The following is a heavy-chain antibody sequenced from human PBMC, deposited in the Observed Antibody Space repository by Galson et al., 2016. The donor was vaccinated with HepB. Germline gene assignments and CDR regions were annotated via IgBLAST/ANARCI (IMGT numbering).Heavy chain of an antibody. CDR2: IYIAGAT. V-gene: IGHV3-53*01. CDR3: ATELRSWQKGGLDS. D-gene: IGHD1-7*01. CDR1: GFSVSDNY. Sequence: SLRLSCAASGFSVSDNYMTWVRRSPGRGLEWLSVIYIAGATYYAGSVRGRFTASRDISRNTVYLQMDSLRAEDTAAYYCATELRSWQKGGLDSWGQGTLVTVSS. J-gene: IGHJ4*02.